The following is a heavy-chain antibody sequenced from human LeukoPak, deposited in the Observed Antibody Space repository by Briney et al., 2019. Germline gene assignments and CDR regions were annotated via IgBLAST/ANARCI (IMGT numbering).Heavy chain of an antibody. CDR2: INDDGREV. Sequence: PGGSLRLSCVASGFTFRTYWMNWFRRAPGKGLEWVGNINDDGREVNYVDSVRGRLIISRDNAKDSLYLQMNSLRVDDTAMYYCAIDRLSYDWSDYRFHYWGQGARVTVSS. CDR1: GFTFRTYW. V-gene: IGHV3-7*01. D-gene: IGHD3-22*01. CDR3: AIDRLSYDWSDYRFHY. J-gene: IGHJ4*01.